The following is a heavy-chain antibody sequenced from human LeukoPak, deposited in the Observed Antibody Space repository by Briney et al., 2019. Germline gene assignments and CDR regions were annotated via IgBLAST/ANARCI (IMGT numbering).Heavy chain of an antibody. CDR2: ISSSGSTI. CDR3: ARLGSSWYGVGYYFDY. D-gene: IGHD6-13*01. J-gene: IGHJ4*02. CDR1: GFTFSDYY. Sequence: GESLRLSCAVSGFTFSDYYMSWIRQAPGKGLEWVSYISSSGSTIYYADSVKGRFTISRDNAKNSLYLQVNSLRAEDTAVYYCARLGSSWYGVGYYFDYWGQGTLVTVSS. V-gene: IGHV3-11*01.